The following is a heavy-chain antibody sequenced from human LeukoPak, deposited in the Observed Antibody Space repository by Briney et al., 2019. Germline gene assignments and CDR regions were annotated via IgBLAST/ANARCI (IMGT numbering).Heavy chain of an antibody. Sequence: PSVTLSLTCAVSGGSIYSSNWLRRAREPPVEGMGWIGEIYHSGSTNYNPSLKSRVTISVDKSKNQFSLKLSSVTAADTAVYYCARSRGVRGVILSWGQGTLVTVSS. D-gene: IGHD3-10*01. CDR1: GGSIYSSNW. CDR2: IYHSGST. CDR3: ARSRGVRGVILS. V-gene: IGHV4-4*02. J-gene: IGHJ4*02.